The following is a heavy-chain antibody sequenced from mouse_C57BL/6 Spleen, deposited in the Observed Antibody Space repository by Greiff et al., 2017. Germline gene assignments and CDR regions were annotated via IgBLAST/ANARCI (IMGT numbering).Heavy chain of an antibody. J-gene: IGHJ4*01. CDR2: IWGVGST. CDR3: ATSSYAAMDY. D-gene: IGHD1-1*01. V-gene: IGHV2-6*01. CDR1: GFSLTSYG. Sequence: VMLVESGPGLVAPSQSLSITCTVSGFSLTSYGVDWVRQSPGKGLEWLGVIWGVGSTNYNSALKSRLSISKDNSKIQVFLKMNSLQTDDTAMYYCATSSYAAMDYWGQGTSVTVSS.